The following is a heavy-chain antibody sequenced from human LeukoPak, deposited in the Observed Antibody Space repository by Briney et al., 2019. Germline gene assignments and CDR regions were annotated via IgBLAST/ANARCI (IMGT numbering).Heavy chain of an antibody. J-gene: IGHJ5*02. Sequence: ASVKVSCKASGYTFTSYGISWVRQAPGQGLEWMGWISAYNGNTNYAQKLQGRVTMTTDTSTSTAYMELRSLRSDDTAVYYCARELVDDSSGYFNWFDPWGQGTLVTVSS. CDR1: GYTFTSYG. D-gene: IGHD3-22*01. CDR3: ARELVDDSSGYFNWFDP. CDR2: ISAYNGNT. V-gene: IGHV1-18*01.